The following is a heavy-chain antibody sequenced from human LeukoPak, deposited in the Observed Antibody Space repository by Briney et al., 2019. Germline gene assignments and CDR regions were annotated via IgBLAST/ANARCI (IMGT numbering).Heavy chain of an antibody. D-gene: IGHD2-2*01. V-gene: IGHV3-53*01. CDR1: GFTVSSNY. CDR3: AKDGIVVVPAEDY. J-gene: IGHJ4*02. Sequence: GGSLRLSCAASGFTVSSNYMSWVRQAPGKGLEWVSVIYSGGSTYYADSVKGRFTISRDNSKNTLYLQMNSLRAEDTAVYYCAKDGIVVVPAEDYWGQGTLVTVSS. CDR2: IYSGGST.